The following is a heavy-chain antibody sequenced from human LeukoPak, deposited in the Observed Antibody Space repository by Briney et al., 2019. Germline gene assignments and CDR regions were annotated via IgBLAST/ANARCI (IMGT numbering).Heavy chain of an antibody. V-gene: IGHV3-21*01. CDR1: GFTFSSYS. CDR2: ISSSSSYI. D-gene: IGHD5-12*01. J-gene: IGHJ3*02. Sequence: GGSLRLSCAASGFTFSSYSMNWVRQAPGKGLEWVSSISSSSSYIYYADSVKGRFTISRDNAKNSLYLQMNSLRAEDTAVYYCARVGYSGYDFDAFDIWGQGTMVTVSS. CDR3: ARVGYSGYDFDAFDI.